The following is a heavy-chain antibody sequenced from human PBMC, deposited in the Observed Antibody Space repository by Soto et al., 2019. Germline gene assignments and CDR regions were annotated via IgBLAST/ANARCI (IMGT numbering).Heavy chain of an antibody. CDR2: ISSSSSTI. CDR3: ARGYYDSSGYYWVFDY. Sequence: GGSLRLSCAASGFTFSSYRMNWVRQAPGKGLEWVSYISSSSSTIYYADSVKGRFTISRDNAKNSLYLQMNSLRAEDTAVYYCARGYYDSSGYYWVFDYWGQGTLVTVSS. V-gene: IGHV3-48*01. CDR1: GFTFSSYR. D-gene: IGHD3-22*01. J-gene: IGHJ4*02.